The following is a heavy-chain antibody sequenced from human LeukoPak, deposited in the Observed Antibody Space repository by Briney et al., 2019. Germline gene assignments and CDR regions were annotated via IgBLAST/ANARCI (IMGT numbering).Heavy chain of an antibody. CDR1: GFTFSSYG. J-gene: IGHJ6*02. Sequence: GGSLRLSCAASGFTFSSYGMHWVRQAPGKGLEWVAVISYDGSNKYYADSVKGRFTISRDNSKNTLYLQMNSLRAEDTAVYYCAKEEGSSWYSMAYYYYGMDVWGQGTTVTVSS. V-gene: IGHV3-30*18. CDR2: ISYDGSNK. CDR3: AKEEGSSWYSMAYYYYGMDV. D-gene: IGHD6-13*01.